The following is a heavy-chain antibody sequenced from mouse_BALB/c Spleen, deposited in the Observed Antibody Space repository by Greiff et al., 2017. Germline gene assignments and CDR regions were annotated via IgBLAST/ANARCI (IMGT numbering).Heavy chain of an antibody. CDR2: IDPETGGT. D-gene: IGHD2-1*01. CDR3: TDGNYYFDY. V-gene: IGHV1-15*01. CDR1: GYTFTDYE. J-gene: IGHJ2*01. Sequence: QVQLQQSGAELVRPGASVTLSCKASGYTFTDYEMHWVKQTPVHGLEWIGAIDPETGGTAYNQKFKGKATLTADKSSSTAYMELRSLTSEDSAVYYCTDGNYYFDYWGQGTTLTVSS.